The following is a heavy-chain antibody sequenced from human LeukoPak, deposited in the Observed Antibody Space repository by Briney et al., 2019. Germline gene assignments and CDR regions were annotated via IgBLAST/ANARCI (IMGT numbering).Heavy chain of an antibody. CDR2: INPNSGGT. Sequence: GASVKVSCKASGYTFTGYYMHWVRQAPGQGLEWMGWINPNSGGTNYAQKFQGWVTMTRDTSISTAYMELSRLRSDDTAVYYCARASFHPFTIFGVVNSRRNWFDPWGQGTLVTVSS. J-gene: IGHJ5*02. CDR3: ARASFHPFTIFGVVNSRRNWFDP. D-gene: IGHD3-3*01. V-gene: IGHV1-2*04. CDR1: GYTFTGYY.